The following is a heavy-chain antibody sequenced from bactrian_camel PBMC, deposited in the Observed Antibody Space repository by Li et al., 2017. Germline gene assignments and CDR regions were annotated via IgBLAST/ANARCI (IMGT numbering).Heavy chain of an antibody. CDR2: MYSGESST. D-gene: IGHD8*01. V-gene: IGHV3S1*01. CDR1: GYANIVRRYC. Sequence: QLVESGGGSVQNGGSLTLSCAASGYANIVRRYCMGWFRQAPGKEREGVAQMYSGESSTYYADSVKGRFTISRDNAKNTVYLQMNNLESEDTGLYYCATVRREGSGGGNWRQLPEFNYWGQGTQVTVS. CDR3: ATVRREGSGGGNWRQLPEFNY. J-gene: IGHJ4*01.